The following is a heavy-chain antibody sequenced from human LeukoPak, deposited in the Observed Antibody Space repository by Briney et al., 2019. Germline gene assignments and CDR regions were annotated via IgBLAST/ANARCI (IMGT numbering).Heavy chain of an antibody. CDR3: AKGGYSGYGFDY. CDR2: ISGGGGTA. CDR1: GFTFSCYA. J-gene: IGHJ4*02. D-gene: IGHD5-12*01. Sequence: GGSLRLSCAASGFTFSCYAMSWVRQAPGKGLEWFSVISGGGGTAYYADSVRGRFTIPRDNSKNTLYLQMNSLRAEDTAVYYCAKGGYSGYGFDYWGQGTLVTVSS. V-gene: IGHV3-23*01.